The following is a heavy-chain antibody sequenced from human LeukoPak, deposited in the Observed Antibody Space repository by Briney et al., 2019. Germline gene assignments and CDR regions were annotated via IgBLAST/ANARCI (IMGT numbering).Heavy chain of an antibody. V-gene: IGHV3-23*01. CDR3: AKEVWVTGSMASDY. D-gene: IGHD2-21*02. J-gene: IGHJ4*02. CDR2: ISGSGGST. CDR1: GFTFSSYA. Sequence: GGSLRLSCAASGFTFSSYAMSWVRQAPGKGLEWVSAISGSGGSTYYADSVKGRFTTSRDNSKNTLYLQMNSLRAEDTAVYYCAKEVWVTGSMASDYWGQGTLVTVSS.